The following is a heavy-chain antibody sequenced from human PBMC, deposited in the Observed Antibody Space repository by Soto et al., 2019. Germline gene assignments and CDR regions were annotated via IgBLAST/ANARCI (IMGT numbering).Heavy chain of an antibody. V-gene: IGHV3-23*01. Sequence: EVSLRISCADSGFTFSTFALSWVRQAPGKGLEWVSAINERGGSTYYADSVKGRFTISRDNSKNTLYLQMNSLRAEDTALYYCAKDKSGTTAFDIWGRGTMVTVSS. CDR3: AKDKSGTTAFDI. CDR1: GFTFSTFA. CDR2: INERGGST. J-gene: IGHJ3*02. D-gene: IGHD1-1*01.